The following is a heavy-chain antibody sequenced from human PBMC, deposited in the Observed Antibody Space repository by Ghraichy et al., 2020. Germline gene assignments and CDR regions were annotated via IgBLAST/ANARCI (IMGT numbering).Heavy chain of an antibody. CDR1: GLTFSSYW. D-gene: IGHD3-10*01. Sequence: GGSLRLSCAASGLTFSSYWMHWVRQAPGKGLEWVSHIKTDGSTTNYADSVRGRFTISRDNAKNTLYLQMNSLRADDTAVYYCSTSPRADRGNYWGQGTLVPFSP. CDR3: STSPRADRGNY. J-gene: IGHJ4*02. V-gene: IGHV3-74*01. CDR2: IKTDGSTT.